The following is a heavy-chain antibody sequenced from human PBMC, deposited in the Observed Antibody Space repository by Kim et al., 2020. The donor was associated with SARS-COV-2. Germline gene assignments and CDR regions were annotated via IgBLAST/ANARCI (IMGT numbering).Heavy chain of an antibody. D-gene: IGHD3-10*01. CDR1: GFTVSSNY. Sequence: GGSLRLSCTASGFTVSSNYMTWVRQAPGKGLEWVSVIFFAGGTYYADSVKGRFTISRENSKNTVYLQMNSLRAEDTAVYYCARGSRPRRGFDFWCQGTLV. V-gene: IGHV3-53*01. CDR3: ARGSRPRRGFDF. J-gene: IGHJ4*02. CDR2: IFFAGGT.